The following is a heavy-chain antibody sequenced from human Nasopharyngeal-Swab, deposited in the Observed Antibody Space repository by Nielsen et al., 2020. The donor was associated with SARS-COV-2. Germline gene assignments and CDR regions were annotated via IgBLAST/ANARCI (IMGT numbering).Heavy chain of an antibody. V-gene: IGHV1-8*02. CDR1: GYTFTGYY. CDR3: ATDSGWYVYDY. CDR2: MNPNSGNT. J-gene: IGHJ4*02. Sequence: ASVKVSCKASGYTFTGYYMHWVRQATGQGLEWMGWMNPNSGNTGYAQKFQGRVTMTRNTSISTAYMELSSLRSEDTAVYYCATDSGWYVYDYWGQGTLVTVSS. D-gene: IGHD6-19*01.